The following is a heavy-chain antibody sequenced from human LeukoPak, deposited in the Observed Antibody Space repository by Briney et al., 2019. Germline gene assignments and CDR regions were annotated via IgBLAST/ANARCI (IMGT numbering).Heavy chain of an antibody. CDR2: IWYDGSNK. Sequence: PGGSLRLSCAASGFTFSSYGMHWVRQAPGKGLEWVAVIWYDGSNKYYADSVKGRFTISRDNSKNTLYLQMNSLRAEDTAVYYCARGRGGYVDAFDIWGQGTMVTVSS. CDR1: GFTFSSYG. V-gene: IGHV3-33*01. J-gene: IGHJ3*02. D-gene: IGHD5-12*01. CDR3: ARGRGGYVDAFDI.